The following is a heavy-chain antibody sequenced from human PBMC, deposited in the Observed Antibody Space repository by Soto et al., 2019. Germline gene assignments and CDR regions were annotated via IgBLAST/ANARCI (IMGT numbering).Heavy chain of an antibody. CDR2: ISYDGSNK. D-gene: IGHD3-10*01. J-gene: IGHJ6*02. CDR1: GFTFSSYG. CDR3: AKDEGSIPYYYGMDV. V-gene: IGHV3-30*18. Sequence: QVQLVESGGGVVQPGRSLRLSCAASGFTFSSYGMHWVRQAPGKGLEWVAVISYDGSNKYYADSVKGRFTISRDNSKNTLYLQMNSLRAEDTAVYYCAKDEGSIPYYYGMDVWGQGTTVTVPS.